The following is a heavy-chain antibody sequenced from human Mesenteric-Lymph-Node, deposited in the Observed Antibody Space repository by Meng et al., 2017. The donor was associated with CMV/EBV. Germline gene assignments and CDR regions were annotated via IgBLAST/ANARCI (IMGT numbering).Heavy chain of an antibody. J-gene: IGHJ3*01. Sequence: SDTLSLTCTVPGGSISSSSYYWSWIRQPPGKGLEWIGNMYYSGSTHYNLSLKSRVTMSVDTSKNQFCLKLNSVTAADTAVYFCARDVGDNWNYRRAFDVWGQGTMVTVSS. CDR3: ARDVGDNWNYRRAFDV. D-gene: IGHD1-7*01. CDR2: MYYSGST. CDR1: GGSISSSSYY. V-gene: IGHV4-39*07.